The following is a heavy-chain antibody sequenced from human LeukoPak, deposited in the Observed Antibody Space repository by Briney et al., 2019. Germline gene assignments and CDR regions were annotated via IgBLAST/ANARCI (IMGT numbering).Heavy chain of an antibody. CDR2: IYSSGST. CDR1: GDSISSHS. CDR3: ARVRVLLWFGEFDY. V-gene: IGHV4-59*11. J-gene: IGHJ4*02. D-gene: IGHD3-10*01. Sequence: PSETLSLTCTVSGDSISSHSWSWIRQPPGKGLEWIGYIYSSGSTNYNPSLKSRVTISVDTSKNQFSLKLSSVTAADTAVYYCARVRVLLWFGEFDYWGQGTLVTVSS.